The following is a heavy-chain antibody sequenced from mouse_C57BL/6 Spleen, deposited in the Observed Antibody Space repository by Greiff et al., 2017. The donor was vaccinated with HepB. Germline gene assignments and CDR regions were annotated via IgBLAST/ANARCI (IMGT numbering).Heavy chain of an antibody. D-gene: IGHD2-2*01. CDR3: TPGVYYCYDDWFAY. Sequence: EVQLQQSGAELVRPGASVKLSCTASGFNIKDDYMHWVKQRPEQGLEGIGWIDPENGDTEYASKFQGKATITAEKSSNTAYLQLSSLTSEDSAVYYCTPGVYYCYDDWFAYWGQGTLVTVSA. CDR1: GFNIKDDY. J-gene: IGHJ3*01. CDR2: IDPENGDT. V-gene: IGHV14-4*01.